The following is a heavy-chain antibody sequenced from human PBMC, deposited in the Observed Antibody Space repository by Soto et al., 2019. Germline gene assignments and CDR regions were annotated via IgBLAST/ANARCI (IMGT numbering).Heavy chain of an antibody. Sequence: QVQLQESGPELVKPSQTLSLTCSVSGGSISSFDYYLSWIRQHPGKGLEWIGYIYYSGSTFYNPSLESRLSISVDTSKNQFSLKLSSVTAADTAVYYCARLLTPDWYFDLWGRGTLVSVSS. CDR3: ARLLTPDWYFDL. CDR1: GGSISSFDYY. CDR2: IYYSGST. J-gene: IGHJ2*01. V-gene: IGHV4-31*03.